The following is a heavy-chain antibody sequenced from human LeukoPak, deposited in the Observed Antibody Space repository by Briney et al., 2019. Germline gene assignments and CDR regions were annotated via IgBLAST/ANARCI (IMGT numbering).Heavy chain of an antibody. V-gene: IGHV1-18*01. J-gene: IGHJ3*02. Sequence: SVKVSCKASGYTFTSYGISWVRQAPGQGLEWMGWISAYNGNTNYAQRLQGRVTMTTDTSTSTAYMELRSLRSDDTAVYYCARSFYDFLNGPYEEAFDMWGQGTMVTVSS. D-gene: IGHD3-3*01. CDR1: GYTFTSYG. CDR2: ISAYNGNT. CDR3: ARSFYDFLNGPYEEAFDM.